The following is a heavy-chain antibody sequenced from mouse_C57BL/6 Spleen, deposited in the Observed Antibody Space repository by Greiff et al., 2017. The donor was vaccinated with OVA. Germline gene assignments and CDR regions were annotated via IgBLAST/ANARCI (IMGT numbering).Heavy chain of an antibody. Sequence: SGPELVKPGASVKMSCKASGYTFTDYNMHWVKQSHGKSLEWIGYINPNNGGTSYNQKFKGKATLTVNKSSSTAYMELRSLTSEDSAVYYCARPIIYYYGSNAMDYWGQGTSVTVSS. J-gene: IGHJ4*01. V-gene: IGHV1-22*01. D-gene: IGHD1-1*01. CDR3: ARPIIYYYGSNAMDY. CDR1: GYTFTDYN. CDR2: INPNNGGT.